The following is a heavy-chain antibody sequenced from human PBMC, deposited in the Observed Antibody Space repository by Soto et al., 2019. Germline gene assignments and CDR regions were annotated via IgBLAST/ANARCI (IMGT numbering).Heavy chain of an antibody. D-gene: IGHD2-15*01. CDR2: TIPIFGTA. CDR1: GGTFSSYA. V-gene: IGHV1-69*06. CDR3: ATWRWTASYYYGMDV. J-gene: IGHJ6*02. Sequence: GASVKVSCKASGGTFSSYAISWVRQAPGQGLEWMGGTIPIFGTANYAQKFQGRVTITADKSTSTAYMELSSLRSEDTAVYYCATWRWTASYYYGMDVWGQGTTVTVSS.